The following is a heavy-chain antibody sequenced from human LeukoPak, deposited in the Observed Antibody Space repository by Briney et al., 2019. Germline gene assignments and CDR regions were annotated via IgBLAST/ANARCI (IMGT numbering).Heavy chain of an antibody. CDR2: IIPIFGTA. V-gene: IGHV1-69*05. CDR3: VRDQMAFDS. J-gene: IGHJ3*02. CDR1: GGTFIRYA. Sequence: GSSVKVSCKGSGGTFIRYAIDWVRPAPGQGLEWMGGIIPIFGTANYAMKFQGRVRITTDESTNTAYMERSSRRYEDTDVYCCVRDQMAFDSWGEGTMVTVSS.